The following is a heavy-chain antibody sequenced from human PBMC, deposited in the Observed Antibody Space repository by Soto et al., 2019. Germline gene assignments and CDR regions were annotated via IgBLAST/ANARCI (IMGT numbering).Heavy chain of an antibody. D-gene: IGHD1-7*01. Sequence: SVKVSCKVSGYTLTELSMHWVRQAPGQGLEWMGGIIPIFGTANYAQKFQGRVTITADESTSTAYMELSSLRSEDTAVYYCARDAGTTIFNWFDPWGQGTLVTVSS. V-gene: IGHV1-69*13. CDR1: GYTLTELS. J-gene: IGHJ5*02. CDR2: IIPIFGTA. CDR3: ARDAGTTIFNWFDP.